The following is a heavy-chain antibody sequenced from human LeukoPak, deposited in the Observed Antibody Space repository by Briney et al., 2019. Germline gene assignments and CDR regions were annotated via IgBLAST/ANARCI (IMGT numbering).Heavy chain of an antibody. J-gene: IGHJ4*02. CDR3: ARVEGYYASE. CDR2: MNPNSGKT. V-gene: IGHV1-8*01. D-gene: IGHD3-3*01. CDR1: GYTFTNYD. Sequence: ASVKVSCKASGYTFTNYDIQWVRQATGQGLEWMGWMNPNSGKTGYAQKFQGRVTMTRSTSINTAYMELSSLRSEDTAVYYCARVEGYYASEWGQGTLVTVST.